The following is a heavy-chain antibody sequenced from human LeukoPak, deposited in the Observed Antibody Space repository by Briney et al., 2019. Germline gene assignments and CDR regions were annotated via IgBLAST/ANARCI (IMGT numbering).Heavy chain of an antibody. CDR1: GFTFSSYG. D-gene: IGHD5-18*01. J-gene: IGHJ6*03. Sequence: GGSLRLSCAASGFTFSSYGMSWVRQAPGKGLEWVSAISGSGGSTYYADSVKGRFTISRDNSKNTLYLQMNSLRAEDTAVYYCAKSLWLGLSYYYYYYMDVWGKGTTVTISS. CDR2: ISGSGGST. V-gene: IGHV3-23*01. CDR3: AKSLWLGLSYYYYYYMDV.